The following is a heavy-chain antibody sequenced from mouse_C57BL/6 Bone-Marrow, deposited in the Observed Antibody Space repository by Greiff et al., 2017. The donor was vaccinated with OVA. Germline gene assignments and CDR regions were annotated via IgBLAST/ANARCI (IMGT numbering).Heavy chain of an antibody. CDR3: ARDDGYAMDY. CDR1: GFTFSDYG. CDR2: ISSGSSTI. V-gene: IGHV5-17*01. D-gene: IGHD2-3*01. Sequence: EVMLVESGGGLVKPGGSLKLSCAASGFTFSDYGMHWVRQAPEKGLEWVAYISSGSSTIYYADTVKGRFTISRDNAKNTLFLQMTSLRSDDTAMYYCARDDGYAMDYWGQGTSVTVSS. J-gene: IGHJ4*01.